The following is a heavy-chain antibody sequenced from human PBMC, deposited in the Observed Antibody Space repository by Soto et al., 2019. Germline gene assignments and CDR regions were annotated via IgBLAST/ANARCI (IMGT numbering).Heavy chain of an antibody. CDR1: GFTFSDYW. D-gene: IGHD5-18*01. J-gene: IGHJ6*04. CDR3: ARAWIQRVQDPWDV. CDR2: INEEGSEK. V-gene: IGHV3-7*03. Sequence: EVHLVDSGGGLVQPGGSLRVSCAASGFTFSDYWMSWVRQAPGKGLEWVANINEEGSEKYYVDSVKGRFTISRDNAQNSLYLKMNSLRAEDAAVYYCARAWIQRVQDPWDVWGKGTTVTVSS.